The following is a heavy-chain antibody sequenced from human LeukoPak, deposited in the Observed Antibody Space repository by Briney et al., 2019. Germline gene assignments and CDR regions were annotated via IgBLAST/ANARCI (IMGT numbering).Heavy chain of an antibody. CDR3: ARSSYSSGWYWFDP. J-gene: IGHJ5*02. CDR2: VYYSGST. Sequence: PSETLSLTCNVSGGSISSSDYYWGWIRQSPQNRLEWIGSVYYSGSTYYNPSLRSRVTISVDTSNNQISLKLTSLTAADTAVYYCARSSYSSGWYWFDPWGQGTQVTVSS. D-gene: IGHD6-19*01. CDR1: GGSISSSDYY. V-gene: IGHV4-39*01.